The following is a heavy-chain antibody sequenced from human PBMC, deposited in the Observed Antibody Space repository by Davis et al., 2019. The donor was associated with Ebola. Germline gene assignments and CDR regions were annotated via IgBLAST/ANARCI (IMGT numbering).Heavy chain of an antibody. CDR3: ARAHGLYFGGSYDV. D-gene: IGHD4-23*01. Sequence: PGGSLRLSCVASGFTFSSYWMYWVRQVPGKGLVCVSRLNGDGCSTTYADSVKGRFTISRDNAKNTVYLQMNSLRAEDTAVYYCARAHGLYFGGSYDVWGQGTLVTVSS. CDR1: GFTFSSYW. V-gene: IGHV3-74*01. J-gene: IGHJ4*02. CDR2: LNGDGCST.